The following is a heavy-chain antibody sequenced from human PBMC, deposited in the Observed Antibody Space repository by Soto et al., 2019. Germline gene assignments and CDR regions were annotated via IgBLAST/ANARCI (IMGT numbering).Heavy chain of an antibody. V-gene: IGHV3-23*01. CDR2: ISGSGGST. D-gene: IGHD6-19*01. CDR3: AKGALIAVAGTQDYYYYYMDV. CDR1: GFTFSSYA. J-gene: IGHJ6*03. Sequence: GGSLRLSCAASGFTFSSYAMSWVRQAPGKGLEWVSAISGSGGSTYYADSVKGQFTISRDNSKNTLYLQMNSLRAEDTAVYYCAKGALIAVAGTQDYYYYYMDVWGKGTTVTVSS.